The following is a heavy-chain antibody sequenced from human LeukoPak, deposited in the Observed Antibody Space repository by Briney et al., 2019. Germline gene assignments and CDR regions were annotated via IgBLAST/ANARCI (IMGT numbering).Heavy chain of an antibody. CDR2: INPNSGGT. CDR1: GYTFTGYY. V-gene: IGHV1-2*04. J-gene: IGHJ4*02. CDR3: ARDLYYYGSGSYYPYVDY. D-gene: IGHD3-10*01. Sequence: GASVKVSCKASGYTFTGYYMHWVRQAPGQGLEWMGWINPNSGGTNYAQKFQGWVTMTRDTSISTAYMELSRLRSDDTAVYYCARDLYYYGSGSYYPYVDYWGQGTLVTGSS.